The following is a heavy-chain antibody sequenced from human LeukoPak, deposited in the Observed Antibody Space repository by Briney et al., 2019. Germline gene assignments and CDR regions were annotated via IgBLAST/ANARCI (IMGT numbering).Heavy chain of an antibody. V-gene: IGHV7-4-1*02. CDR2: INTNTGNP. CDR1: GYTFTGYY. J-gene: IGHJ5*02. CDR3: ARAPVGWFDP. Sequence: ASVKVSCKASGYTFTGYYMHWVRQAPGQGLEWMGWINTNTGNPTHAQGFTGRFVFSLDTSVSTAYLQISSLKAEDTAVYYCARAPVGWFDPWGQGTLVTVSS.